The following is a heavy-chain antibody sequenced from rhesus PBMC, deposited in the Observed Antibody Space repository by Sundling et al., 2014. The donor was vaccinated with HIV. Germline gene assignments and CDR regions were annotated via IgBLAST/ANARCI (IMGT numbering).Heavy chain of an antibody. CDR1: GGSISDSYY. Sequence: QVQLQESGPGLVKPSETLSLTCAVSGGSISDSYYWNWIRQPPGKGLEWIGNIYGSSGTTYYNPSLKSRVTISKDTSKNQFSLNLSSVTAADTAVYYCAREIWISAADFDYWGQGILVIVSS. V-gene: IGHV4S9*01. CDR2: IYGSSGTT. J-gene: IGHJ4*01. D-gene: IGHD5-36*01. CDR3: AREIWISAADFDY.